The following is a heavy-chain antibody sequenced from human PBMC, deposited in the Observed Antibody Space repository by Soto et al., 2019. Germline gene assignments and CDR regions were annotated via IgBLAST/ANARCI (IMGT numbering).Heavy chain of an antibody. Sequence: GGSLRLSCAASGFTFSSYGMHWVRQAPGKGLEWVAVIWYDGSNKYYADSVKGRFTISRDNSKNTLYLQMNSLRAEDTAVYYCAIDLREWELPWRMDVWGQGTTVTVS. CDR2: IWYDGSNK. CDR1: GFTFSSYG. CDR3: AIDLREWELPWRMDV. J-gene: IGHJ6*02. D-gene: IGHD1-26*01. V-gene: IGHV3-33*01.